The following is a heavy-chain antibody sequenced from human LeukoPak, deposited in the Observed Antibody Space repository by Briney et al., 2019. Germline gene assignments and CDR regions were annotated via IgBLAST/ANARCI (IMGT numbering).Heavy chain of an antibody. CDR3: ARDPMTKVITGFDP. CDR1: GGSISSYY. CDR2: IYTSGST. Sequence: SETLSLTCTVSGGSISSYYWSWIRQPAGNGLEWIGRIYTSGSTNYNSSLKSRVTMSVDTSKNQFSLKLSSVTAADTAVYYCARDPMTKVITGFDPWGQGALVTVSS. J-gene: IGHJ5*02. V-gene: IGHV4-4*07. D-gene: IGHD4-17*01.